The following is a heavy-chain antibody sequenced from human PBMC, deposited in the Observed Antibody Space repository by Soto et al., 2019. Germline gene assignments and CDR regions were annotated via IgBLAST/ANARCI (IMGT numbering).Heavy chain of an antibody. CDR1: GFNFSAYG. CDR2: LSFDASKK. V-gene: IGHV3-30*03. J-gene: IGHJ4*02. CDR3: RVGVAD. Sequence: QVQLVESGGGVVQPGRSLGLSCAASGFNFSAYGMHWVRQAPGTGLELVALLSFDASKKYYADSVKGRFTISRDTSRNTLYLQMNSLRVEDTAVYYCRVGVADWGQGTRVTVSS. D-gene: IGHD1-26*01.